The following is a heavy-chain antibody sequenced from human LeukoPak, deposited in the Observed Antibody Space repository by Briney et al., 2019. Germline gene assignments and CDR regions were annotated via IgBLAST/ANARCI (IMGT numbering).Heavy chain of an antibody. V-gene: IGHV3-21*04. CDR1: GFTFSSYT. D-gene: IGHD2-21*02. CDR2: ISGSSYYI. CDR3: AKEPTIVVVTAPGAFDI. Sequence: GGSLRLSCAASGFTFSSYTINWVRQAPGKGLEWVSSISGSSYYIYYADSVRGRFTISRDNAKNSAYLQMNSLRAEDTAVYYCAKEPTIVVVTAPGAFDIWGQGTMVTVSS. J-gene: IGHJ3*02.